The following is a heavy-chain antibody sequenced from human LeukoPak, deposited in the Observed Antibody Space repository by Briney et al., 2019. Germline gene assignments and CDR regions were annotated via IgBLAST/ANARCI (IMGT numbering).Heavy chain of an antibody. Sequence: GGSLRLSCAVSGLTFSNFWMHWVRHAPGKGLVWVSGIDSDGTTTRYADSVKGPFTISRDNAKNTLYLQMNSLRDEETAVYYCTRDPDGTVTTTRELDYWGQGTLVTVSS. V-gene: IGHV3-74*01. J-gene: IGHJ4*02. CDR2: IDSDGTTT. CDR3: TRDPDGTVTTTRELDY. D-gene: IGHD1-26*01. CDR1: GLTFSNFW.